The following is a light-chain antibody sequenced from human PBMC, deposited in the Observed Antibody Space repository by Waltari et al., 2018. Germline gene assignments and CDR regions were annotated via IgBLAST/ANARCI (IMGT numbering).Light chain of an antibody. CDR2: GAS. V-gene: IGKV3-15*01. CDR1: QSIRNN. CDR3: HHYNKRPPSYT. Sequence: EIVMTQSPVTLSVSPGERVTLSCRASQSIRNNLAWYQQKAGRPPRLLIYGASTRAPGLPARFSGSGSGTEFALTISSLQPEDFAVYYCHHYNKRPPSYTFGQGTRLEIK. J-gene: IGKJ2*01.